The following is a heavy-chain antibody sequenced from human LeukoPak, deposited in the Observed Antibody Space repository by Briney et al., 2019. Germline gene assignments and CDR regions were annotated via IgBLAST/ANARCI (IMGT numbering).Heavy chain of an antibody. CDR2: IYPGDADT. D-gene: IGHD6-13*01. Sequence: AASLNSSRTAADNIFTCYWIGGVRQTRQEGLGWMGIIYPGDADTRYSPSIQGQVTISTAKSISTAYLQWSSPTASDTAMYYCATVRSWYGPYYFEGWGQGALVTVSS. CDR3: ATVRSWYGPYYFEG. J-gene: IGHJ4*02. V-gene: IGHV5-51*01. CDR1: DNIFTCYW.